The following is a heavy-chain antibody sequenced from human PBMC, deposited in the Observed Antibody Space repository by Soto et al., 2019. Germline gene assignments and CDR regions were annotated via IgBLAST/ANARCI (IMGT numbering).Heavy chain of an antibody. Sequence: HPGGSLRLSCAASGFTVSSNYMSWVRQAPGKGLEWVSVIYSGGSTYYADSVKGRFTISRDNSKNTLYLQMNSLRAEDTAVYYCAGDDSSSSNYYYSGMDVWGQGTTVTVSS. CDR3: AGDDSSSSNYYYSGMDV. D-gene: IGHD6-13*01. CDR1: GFTVSSNY. J-gene: IGHJ6*02. V-gene: IGHV3-53*01. CDR2: IYSGGST.